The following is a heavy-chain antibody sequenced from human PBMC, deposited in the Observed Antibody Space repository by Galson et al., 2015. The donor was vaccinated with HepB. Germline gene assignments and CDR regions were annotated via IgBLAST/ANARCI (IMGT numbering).Heavy chain of an antibody. J-gene: IGHJ6*03. D-gene: IGHD2-2*01. V-gene: IGHV3-73*01. CDR2: IRSKANSYAT. Sequence: SLRLSCAASGFTFSGSAMHWVRQASGKGLEWVGRIRSKANSYATAYAASVKGRFTISRDDSKNTAYLQMNSLKTEDTAVYYCTRHMRVYYYMDVWGKGTTVTVSS. CDR3: TRHMRVYYYMDV. CDR1: GFTFSGSA.